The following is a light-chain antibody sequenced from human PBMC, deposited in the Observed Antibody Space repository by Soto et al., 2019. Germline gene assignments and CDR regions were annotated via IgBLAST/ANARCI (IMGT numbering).Light chain of an antibody. Sequence: QSALTQPASVSGSPGQSITISCPGTSSGVGGYDYVSWYQLHPGKAPKLMVFEVSNRPSGVSYRFSGSKSGNTASLTISGLQAEDEADYFCSSYSISTAYLFGTGTKVTVL. CDR2: EVS. CDR1: SSGVGGYDY. J-gene: IGLJ1*01. V-gene: IGLV2-14*01. CDR3: SSYSISTAYL.